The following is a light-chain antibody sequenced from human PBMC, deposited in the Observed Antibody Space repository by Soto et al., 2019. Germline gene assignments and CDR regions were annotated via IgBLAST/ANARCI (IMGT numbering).Light chain of an antibody. Sequence: DIQMTQSPSSLSTSVGDRVTITCRASQGISYYVAWYQQKPGKAPKVLIYAASTLQSGVPSRFSGSGSGRDFSLTISSLQPEDFATYTCQQSYSTPWTFGQGTKVDIK. CDR1: QGISYY. CDR2: AAS. J-gene: IGKJ1*01. CDR3: QQSYSTPWT. V-gene: IGKV1-27*01.